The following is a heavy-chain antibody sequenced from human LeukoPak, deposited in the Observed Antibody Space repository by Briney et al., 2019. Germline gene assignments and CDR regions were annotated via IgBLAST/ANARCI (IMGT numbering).Heavy chain of an antibody. CDR2: IYYSGST. CDR1: GGSISSYY. D-gene: IGHD3-22*01. Sequence: SETLSLACTVSGGSISSYYWSWIRQPPGKGLEWIGYIYYSGSTNYNPSLKSRVTISVDTSKNQFSPKLSSVTAADTAVYYCARGDYDSSGYYPYYYYYGMDVWGQGTTVTVSS. CDR3: ARGDYDSSGYYPYYYYYGMDV. J-gene: IGHJ6*02. V-gene: IGHV4-59*01.